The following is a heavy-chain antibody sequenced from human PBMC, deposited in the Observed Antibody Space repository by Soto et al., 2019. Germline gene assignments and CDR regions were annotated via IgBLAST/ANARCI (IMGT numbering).Heavy chain of an antibody. CDR1: GWKVTISL. CDR3: ASHGAFRY. V-gene: IGHV5-51*01. CDR2: IHPGDSDT. J-gene: IGHJ4*02. Sequence: DAQQTSEKRSGWKVTISLFGRVRQIQGKGLEWMGIIHPGDSDTRYSPSFQGQVTISADKSISTAYLQWSSLKASDTAMYYCASHGAFRYWGQGTLVTVSS.